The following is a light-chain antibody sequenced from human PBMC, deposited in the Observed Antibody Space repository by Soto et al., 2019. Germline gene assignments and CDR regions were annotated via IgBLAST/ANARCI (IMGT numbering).Light chain of an antibody. CDR3: TSYSSSSTFYV. Sequence: QSALTQPASVSGSPGQSITISCTGTSSDIGGYYYVSWYQHHPGKAPKLMIYQVTNRPSGVSHRFSGSKSGNTASLTISGLQAEDEADYYCTSYSSSSTFYVFGPGTRSPS. V-gene: IGLV2-14*01. CDR2: QVT. CDR1: SSDIGGYYY. J-gene: IGLJ1*01.